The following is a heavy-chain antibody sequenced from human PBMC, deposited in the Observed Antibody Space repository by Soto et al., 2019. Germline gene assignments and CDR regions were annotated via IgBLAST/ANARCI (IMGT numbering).Heavy chain of an antibody. V-gene: IGHV4-31*03. CDR3: ASMIYDLLNGYTYYFDY. J-gene: IGHJ4*02. Sequence: TLSLTCTVSGGSISIGGYYWSWIRQHPGKGLEWIGYIYYSGSTYYNPSLKSRVTISVDTSKNQFSLKLSSVTAADTAVYYCASMIYDLLNGYTYYFDYWGQGTLVTVSS. CDR2: IYYSGST. CDR1: GGSISIGGYY. D-gene: IGHD3-9*01.